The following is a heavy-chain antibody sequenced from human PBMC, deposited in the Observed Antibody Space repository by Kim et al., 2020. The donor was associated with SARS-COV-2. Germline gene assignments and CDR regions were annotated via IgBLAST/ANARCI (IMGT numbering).Heavy chain of an antibody. V-gene: IGHV1-2*06. CDR2: INPNSGGT. J-gene: IGHJ6*02. Sequence: ASVKVSCKASGYTFTGYYMHWVRQAPGQGLEWMGRINPNSGGTNYAQKFQGRVTMTRDTSISTAYMELSRLRSDDTAVYYCATYCSSTSCHYYYYGMDVWGQGTTVTVSS. D-gene: IGHD2-2*01. CDR3: ATYCSSTSCHYYYYGMDV. CDR1: GYTFTGYY.